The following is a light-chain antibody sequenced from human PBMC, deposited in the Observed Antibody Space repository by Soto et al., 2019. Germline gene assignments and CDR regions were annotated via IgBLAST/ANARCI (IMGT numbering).Light chain of an antibody. V-gene: IGKV1-39*01. CDR3: QQSYSTPSNT. J-gene: IGKJ5*01. Sequence: DIQMTQSPSSLSASVGDRVTITCRASQSISSYLNWYQQKPGKAPKLLSYAASSLQSGVPSRFSGSGSGTDFTLTISSLQPEDFATYYCQQSYSTPSNTFGQGTRLEIK. CDR1: QSISSY. CDR2: AAS.